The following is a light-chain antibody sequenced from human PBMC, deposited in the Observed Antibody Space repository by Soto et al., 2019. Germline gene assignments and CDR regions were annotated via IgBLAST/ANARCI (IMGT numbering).Light chain of an antibody. J-gene: IGLJ1*01. V-gene: IGLV2-23*03. CDR1: SSDVGSYKL. CDR2: EGS. CDR3: CSYAGSSIFDYV. Sequence: QSALTQPASVSGSPGQSITISCTGTSSDVGSYKLVSWYQQRPGKAPKLMIYEGSKRPSGVSNRFSGSKSGNTASLTISGLQAEDEADYYCCSYAGSSIFDYVFGTGTKVTVL.